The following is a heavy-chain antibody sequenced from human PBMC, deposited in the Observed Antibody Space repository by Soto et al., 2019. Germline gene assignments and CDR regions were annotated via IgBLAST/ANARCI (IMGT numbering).Heavy chain of an antibody. J-gene: IGHJ4*02. CDR1: GFTFSSYA. CDR3: ARMGQTYYFDY. V-gene: IGHV3-30-3*01. Sequence: QVQLVESGGGVVQPGRSLRLSCVASGFTFSSYAMHWVRQAPGKGLEWVAVISYDGSNKYYADSVKGRFTISRDNSKNTLYLQMNSLRAEDTAVYYCARMGQTYYFDYWGQGTLVTVSS. D-gene: IGHD3-16*01. CDR2: ISYDGSNK.